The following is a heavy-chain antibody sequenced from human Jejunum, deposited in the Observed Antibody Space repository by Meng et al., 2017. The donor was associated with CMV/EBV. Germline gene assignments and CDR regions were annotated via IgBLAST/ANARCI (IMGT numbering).Heavy chain of an antibody. Sequence: AVSGFPYSNFRMSWVRQYPGMGWEWVANIKQDGSATYYADSVKGRFTISRDNAKNSLYLQMDNLRADDTAVYYCVREDIVVFDNWGQGTLVTVSS. J-gene: IGHJ5*02. CDR3: VREDIVVFDN. V-gene: IGHV3-7*01. D-gene: IGHD2-15*01. CDR2: IKQDGSAT. CDR1: GFPYSNFR.